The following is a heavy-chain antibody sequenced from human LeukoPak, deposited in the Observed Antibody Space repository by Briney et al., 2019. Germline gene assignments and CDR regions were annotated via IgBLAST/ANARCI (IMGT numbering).Heavy chain of an antibody. V-gene: IGHV1-69*06. CDR1: GATFSSYA. Sequence: ASVKVSCTASGATFSSYAISWVRQPPGQGLEWMGGIIPIFGTANYAQKSQGRVTITADKSTSTAYMELSSLRSEDTAVYYCARDPGGGYDWFDYWGQGTLVTVSS. D-gene: IGHD5-12*01. J-gene: IGHJ4*02. CDR3: ARDPGGGYDWFDY. CDR2: IIPIFGTA.